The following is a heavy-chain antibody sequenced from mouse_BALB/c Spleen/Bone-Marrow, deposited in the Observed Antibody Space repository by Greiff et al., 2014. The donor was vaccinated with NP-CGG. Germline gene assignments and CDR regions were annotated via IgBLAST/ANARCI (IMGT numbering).Heavy chain of an antibody. Sequence: VQLKESGPELVKPGASVKISCKASGYTFTDYNMHWGKQSHGKSLEWIGYIYPYNGGTGYNQKFKSKATLTVDNSSSTAYMELRSLTSEDSAVYYCARRAGGWYFDVWGAGTTVTVSS. CDR3: ARRAGGWYFDV. J-gene: IGHJ1*01. CDR1: GYTFTDYN. V-gene: IGHV1S29*02. D-gene: IGHD3-1*01. CDR2: IYPYNGGT.